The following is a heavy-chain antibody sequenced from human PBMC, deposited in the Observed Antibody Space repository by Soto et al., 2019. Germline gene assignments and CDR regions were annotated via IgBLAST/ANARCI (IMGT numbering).Heavy chain of an antibody. D-gene: IGHD6-6*01. J-gene: IGHJ5*02. Sequence: ASVKVSCKASGYTFTSYGISWVRQAPGQGLEWMGWISAYNGNTNYAQKLQGRVTMTTDTSTSTAYMELRSLRSDDTAVYYCARVVAARPVNWFDPWGQGTLVTVSS. CDR1: GYTFTSYG. V-gene: IGHV1-18*01. CDR2: ISAYNGNT. CDR3: ARVVAARPVNWFDP.